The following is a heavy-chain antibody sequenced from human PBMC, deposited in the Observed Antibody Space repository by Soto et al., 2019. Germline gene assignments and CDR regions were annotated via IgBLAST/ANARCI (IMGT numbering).Heavy chain of an antibody. CDR1: GPTFRSFA. CDR3: TPLASRLDS. J-gene: IGHJ4*02. D-gene: IGHD3-22*01. CDR2: ISGSGGST. V-gene: IGHV3-23*01. Sequence: GPPRLSCAASGPTFRSFAMSWVRAVPGKGLEWVSAISGSGGSTYYADPVTGRFTISRDNSKNPHNLQMHRLRADDTAVYYCTPLASRLDSWGQGTLVTVSS.